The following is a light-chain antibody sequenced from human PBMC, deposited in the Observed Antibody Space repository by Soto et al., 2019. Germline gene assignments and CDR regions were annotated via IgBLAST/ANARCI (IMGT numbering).Light chain of an antibody. CDR2: DND. CDR1: SSNIGNNY. V-gene: IGLV1-51*01. CDR3: GTWDSSLSAAV. Sequence: QPVLTQPPSVSAAPGQKVTISCSGSSSNIGNNYVSWYQQFPGTAPKVLIYDNDKRPSGIPDRFSGSKSGTSATLGITGLQTGDEADYYCGTWDSSLSAAVFGGGTQLTVL. J-gene: IGLJ7*01.